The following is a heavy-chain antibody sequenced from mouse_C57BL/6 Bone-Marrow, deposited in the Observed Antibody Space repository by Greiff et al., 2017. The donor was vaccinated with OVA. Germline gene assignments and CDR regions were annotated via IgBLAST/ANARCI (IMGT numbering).Heavy chain of an antibody. CDR1: GYTFTTYP. V-gene: IGHV1-47*01. J-gene: IGHJ4*01. Sequence: VQLQQSGAELVKPGASVKMSCKASGYTFTTYPIEWMKQTHGKSLEWIGNFHPYNDDTKYNEKFKGKATLTVEKSSSTVYLELSRLTSDDSAVYYCARRRGGYGSSYYAMDYWGQGTSVTVSS. D-gene: IGHD1-1*01. CDR2: FHPYNDDT. CDR3: ARRRGGYGSSYYAMDY.